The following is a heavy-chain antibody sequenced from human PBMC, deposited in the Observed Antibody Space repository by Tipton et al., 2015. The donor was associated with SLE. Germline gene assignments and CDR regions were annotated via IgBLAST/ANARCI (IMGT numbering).Heavy chain of an antibody. Sequence: TLSLTCTVSGGSISSYYWSWIRQPPGKGLESIGYIYYSGSTNYNPSLKSRVTISVDTSKNQFSLKVSSVTAADTAVYYCARVGGTYYYDSSGYPNWFDPWGQGTLVTVSS. CDR3: ARVGGTYYYDSSGYPNWFDP. J-gene: IGHJ5*02. V-gene: IGHV4-59*01. CDR2: IYYSGST. CDR1: GGSISSYY. D-gene: IGHD3-22*01.